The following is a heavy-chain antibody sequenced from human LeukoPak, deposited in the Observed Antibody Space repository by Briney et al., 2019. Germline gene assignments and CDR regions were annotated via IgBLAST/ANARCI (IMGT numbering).Heavy chain of an antibody. CDR2: IYYSGST. V-gene: IGHV4-39*07. Sequence: PSETLSLTCTVSGGSISSSSYYWGWIRQPPGKGREWIGSIYYSGSTYYNPSLKSRVTISVDTSKNQFSLKLSSVTAADTAVYYCARRRWAWQLVPYNPTNNWLDPWGQGTLVTVSS. J-gene: IGHJ5*02. D-gene: IGHD6-6*01. CDR3: ARRRWAWQLVPYNPTNNWLDP. CDR1: GGSISSSSYY.